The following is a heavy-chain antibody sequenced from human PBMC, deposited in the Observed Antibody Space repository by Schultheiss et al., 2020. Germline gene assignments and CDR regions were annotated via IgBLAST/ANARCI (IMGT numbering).Heavy chain of an antibody. D-gene: IGHD6-13*01. CDR1: GFTFSSYG. CDR3: ARSGSSSWSPSVVQH. J-gene: IGHJ1*01. Sequence: GGSLRLSCAASGFTFSSYGMHWVRQAPGKGLEWVAVISYDGSNKYYADSVKGRFTISRDNSKNTLYLQMNSLRAEDTAVYYCARSGSSSWSPSVVQHWGQGTLVTVSS. CDR2: ISYDGSNK. V-gene: IGHV3-30*03.